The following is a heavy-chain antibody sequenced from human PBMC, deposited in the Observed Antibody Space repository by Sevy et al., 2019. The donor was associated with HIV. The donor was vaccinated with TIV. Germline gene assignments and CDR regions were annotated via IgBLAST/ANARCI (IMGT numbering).Heavy chain of an antibody. CDR2: ISSSSSYI. D-gene: IGHD6-13*01. V-gene: IGHV3-21*01. J-gene: IGHJ5*02. CDR1: GFTFSSYS. CDR3: ARGYEGYSSSWYGGNWFDP. Sequence: GGSLRLSCAASGFTFSSYSMNWDRQAPGKGLEWVSSISSSSSYIYYADSVKGRFTISRDNAKNSLYLQMNSLRAEDTAVYYCARGYEGYSSSWYGGNWFDPWGQGTLVTVSS.